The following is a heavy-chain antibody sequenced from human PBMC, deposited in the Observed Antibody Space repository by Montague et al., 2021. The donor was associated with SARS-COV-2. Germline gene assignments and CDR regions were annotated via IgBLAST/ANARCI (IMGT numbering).Heavy chain of an antibody. Sequence: SETLSPTCTVSGGSISSYYWSWIRQPPGKGLEWIGYIYYSGSTNYNPSLKSRVTISVDTSKNQFSLKLSSVTAADTAVYYCARHKKRLWFGELLFDYWGQGTLVTVSS. V-gene: IGHV4-59*08. CDR1: GGSISSYY. D-gene: IGHD3-10*01. J-gene: IGHJ4*02. CDR3: ARHKKRLWFGELLFDY. CDR2: IYYSGST.